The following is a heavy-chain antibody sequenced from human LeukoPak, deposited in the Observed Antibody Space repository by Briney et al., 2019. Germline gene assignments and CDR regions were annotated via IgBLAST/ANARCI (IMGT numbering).Heavy chain of an antibody. CDR3: ARVVGYSYGIDAFDI. J-gene: IGHJ3*02. V-gene: IGHV3-30*04. D-gene: IGHD5-18*01. CDR1: RFTFSSYA. Sequence: GRSLRLSCAASRFTFSSYAMHWVRQAPGKGLEWVAVISYDGSNKYYADSVKGRFTISRDNSKNTPYLQMNSLRAEDTAVYYCARVVGYSYGIDAFDIWGQGTMVTVSS. CDR2: ISYDGSNK.